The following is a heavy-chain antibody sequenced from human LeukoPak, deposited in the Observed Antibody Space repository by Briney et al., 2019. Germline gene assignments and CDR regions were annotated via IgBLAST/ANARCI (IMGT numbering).Heavy chain of an antibody. CDR1: GFTFSNAW. J-gene: IGHJ4*02. CDR2: ITSPVGRM. CDR3: ATDGRSSGWYGFDY. D-gene: IGHD6-19*01. Sequence: GGSLRLSCAASGFTFSNAWLHWVRQAPGKGLEWVSSITSPVGRMYYADSLKGRITISRDNARSTLYLQMNSLRAEDTAVYYCATDGRSSGWYGFDYWGQGILVTVSS. V-gene: IGHV3-21*01.